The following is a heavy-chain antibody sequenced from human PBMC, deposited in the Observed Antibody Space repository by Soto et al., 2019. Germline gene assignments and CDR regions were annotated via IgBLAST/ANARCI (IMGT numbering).Heavy chain of an antibody. CDR2: IIPIFGTA. D-gene: IGHD5-18*01. V-gene: IGHV1-69*13. CDR1: GGTFSSYA. CDR3: ARVPYTAMALYYYYGMDV. Sequence: SVKVSCKASGGTFSSYAISWVRQAPGQGLEWMGGIIPIFGTANYAQKFQGRVTITADESTSTAYMELSSLRSEDTAVYYCARVPYTAMALYYYYGMDVWGRGTTVTVSS. J-gene: IGHJ6*02.